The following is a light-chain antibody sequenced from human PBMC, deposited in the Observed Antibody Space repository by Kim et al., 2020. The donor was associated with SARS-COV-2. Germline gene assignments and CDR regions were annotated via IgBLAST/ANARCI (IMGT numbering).Light chain of an antibody. CDR1: QSVSSSY. Sequence: EIVLTQSPGTLSLSPGERAILSCRSSQSVSSSYLAWYQQRPGQAPRLLTYGASSWATGIPDRFSGSGCGTDFTLTISTMEPEDFAVYYCQQYGSSPGTFGQGTKVDIK. J-gene: IGKJ1*01. V-gene: IGKV3-20*01. CDR2: GAS. CDR3: QQYGSSPGT.